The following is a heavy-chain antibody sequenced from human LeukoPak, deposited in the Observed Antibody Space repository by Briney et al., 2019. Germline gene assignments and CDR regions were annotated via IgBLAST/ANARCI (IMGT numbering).Heavy chain of an antibody. CDR3: ARATFSSSSWYYFDY. V-gene: IGHV1-2*02. D-gene: IGHD6-13*01. CDR2: INPNSGGT. J-gene: IGHJ4*02. Sequence: APVKVSCKASGYTFTGYYMHWVRQAPGQGLEWMGWINPNSGGTNYAQKFQGRVTMTRDTSISTAYMELSRLRSDDTAVYYCARATFSSSSWYYFDYWGQGTLVTVSS. CDR1: GYTFTGYY.